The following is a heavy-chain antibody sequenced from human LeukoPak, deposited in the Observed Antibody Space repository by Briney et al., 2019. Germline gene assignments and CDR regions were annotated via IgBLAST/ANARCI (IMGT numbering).Heavy chain of an antibody. CDR3: AKGGDFWSGYRDY. J-gene: IGHJ4*02. V-gene: IGHV3-30-3*01. D-gene: IGHD3-3*01. CDR1: GFTFSSYA. Sequence: GGSLRLCCAASGFTFSSYAMHWVPQAPGKGLEWVGIISYDGTNKYYADSVKGRSTISRDNSKNTLYLQMNSLRAEDTAVYYCAKGGDFWSGYRDYWGQGTPVTVSS. CDR2: ISYDGTNK.